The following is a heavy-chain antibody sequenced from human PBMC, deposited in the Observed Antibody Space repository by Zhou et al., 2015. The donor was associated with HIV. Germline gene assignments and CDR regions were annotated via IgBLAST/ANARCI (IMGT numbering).Heavy chain of an antibody. V-gene: IGHV1-8*01. CDR3: ARRGGRSGYSAGMFGY. J-gene: IGHJ4*02. CDR1: GYSFTTFH. CDR2: IYNGNT. D-gene: IGHD5-18*01. Sequence: QVQLVQSGAEVKKPGASVKISCKASGYSFTTFHMLWVRQAPGQGLKWMGWIYNGNTNYAQKFQGRVTMTSDTSISAAYMELASLTSEDTAIYYCARRGGRSGYSAGMFGYWGQGTLVTVAS.